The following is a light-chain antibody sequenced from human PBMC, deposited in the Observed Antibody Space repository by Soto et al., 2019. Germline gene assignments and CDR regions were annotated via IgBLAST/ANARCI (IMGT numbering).Light chain of an antibody. CDR3: SSYTSSNPLV. CDR2: EVD. J-gene: IGLJ1*01. V-gene: IGLV2-14*01. Sequence: QSVLAQPASVSGSPGQSTIISCTGTSSDVGGYNYVSWYQQHPGKAPKFLIYEVDNRASGVSDRFSGSKSGNTASLTISGLQAEDEADYYCSSYTSSNPLVFGPGTKVTVL. CDR1: SSDVGGYNY.